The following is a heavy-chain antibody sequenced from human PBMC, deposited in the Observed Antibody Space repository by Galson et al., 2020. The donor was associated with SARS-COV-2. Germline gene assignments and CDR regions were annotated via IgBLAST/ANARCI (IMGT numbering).Heavy chain of an antibody. D-gene: IGHD3-10*01. CDR3: ARDGLYGSGSYPDYYYYYGMDV. CDR2: IYYSGST. Sequence: SETLSLTCPVSGGSISSGGYYWSWIRQHPGKGLAWIWYIYYSGSTYYNPSLKSRVTISVDTSTNQFSLKLSSVTAADTAVYYCARDGLYGSGSYPDYYYYYGMDVWGQGTTVTVSS. J-gene: IGHJ6*02. V-gene: IGHV4-31*03. CDR1: GGSISSGGYY.